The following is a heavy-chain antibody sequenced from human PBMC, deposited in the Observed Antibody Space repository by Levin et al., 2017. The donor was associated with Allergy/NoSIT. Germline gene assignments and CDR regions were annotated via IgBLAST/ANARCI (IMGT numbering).Heavy chain of an antibody. J-gene: IGHJ3*02. D-gene: IGHD3-16*01. Sequence: ETLSLTCAASGFSFSSHWMSWVRQAPGKGLEWAAIIKEDGSEKYYVDSVKGRFTISRDNAKNSLYLQMNSLRAEDTAVYYCTRAPLGAIDIWGQGTMVTVFS. V-gene: IGHV3-7*01. CDR2: IKEDGSEK. CDR1: GFSFSSHW. CDR3: TRAPLGAIDI.